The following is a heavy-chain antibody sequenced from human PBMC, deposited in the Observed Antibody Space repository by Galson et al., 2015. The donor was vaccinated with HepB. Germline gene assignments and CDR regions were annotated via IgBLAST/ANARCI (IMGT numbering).Heavy chain of an antibody. J-gene: IGHJ4*02. CDR3: AKDLEQQLGFDY. V-gene: IGHV1-69*01. Sequence: CKASGGTFSSYAISWVRQAPGQGLEWMGGIIPIFGTANYAQKFQGRVTITADESTSTAYMELSSLRAEDTAVYYCAKDLEQQLGFDYWGQGTLVTVSS. D-gene: IGHD6-13*01. CDR1: GGTFSSYA. CDR2: IIPIFGTA.